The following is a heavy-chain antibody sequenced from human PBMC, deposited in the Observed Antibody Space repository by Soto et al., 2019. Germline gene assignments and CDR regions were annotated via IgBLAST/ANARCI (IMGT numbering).Heavy chain of an antibody. CDR1: GGSISSGGYF. Sequence: QLQLQESGSGLVKSSQTLSLTCAVSGGSISSGGYFWSWIRQPPGKGLEWIGYIYHSGRPYYNPSLKGRVTISVDRSKNQFSLKLTSVTAADTAVYYCARGGGAVANGMDVWGQGTTVTVSS. V-gene: IGHV4-30-2*01. CDR2: IYHSGRP. J-gene: IGHJ6*02. CDR3: ARGGGAVANGMDV. D-gene: IGHD5-12*01.